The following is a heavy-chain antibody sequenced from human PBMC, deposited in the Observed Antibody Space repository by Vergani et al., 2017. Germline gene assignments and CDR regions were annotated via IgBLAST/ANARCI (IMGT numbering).Heavy chain of an antibody. V-gene: IGHV4-39*01. Sequence: QLQLQESGPGLVQPSETLSLTCTVSGGSISSSSYYWGWIRHPPGKGLEWIGSIYYSGSTYYNPSLKGRVTISVDTSKNQFALKLSSVTAADTAVYYCAALGGYCSSTSCLFPWGQGTLVTVSS. J-gene: IGHJ5*02. CDR1: GGSISSSSYY. CDR2: IYYSGST. D-gene: IGHD2-2*01. CDR3: AALGGYCSSTSCLFP.